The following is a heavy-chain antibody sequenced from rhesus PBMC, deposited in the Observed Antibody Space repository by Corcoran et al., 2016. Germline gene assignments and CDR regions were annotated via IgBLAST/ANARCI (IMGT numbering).Heavy chain of an antibody. V-gene: IGHV4-122*02. CDR1: GGSIRSGYYY. CDR3: ARDFESRFDY. CDR2: ITYSGST. J-gene: IGHJ4*01. Sequence: QVQLQESGPGLVKPSETLSLTCAVSGGSIRSGYYYWSWIRQPPGKGLEWIGYITYSGSTSYNPSLKSRVTISRDPSKNQFSLKLSSVTAADTAVYYCARDFESRFDYWGQGVLVTVSS.